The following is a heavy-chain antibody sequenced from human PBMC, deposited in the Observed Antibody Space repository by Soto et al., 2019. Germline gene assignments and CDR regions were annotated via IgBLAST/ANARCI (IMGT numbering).Heavy chain of an antibody. V-gene: IGHV3-21*01. CDR1: GFAFNNYG. J-gene: IGHJ4*02. Sequence: SLRLSCTVSGFAFNNYGINWVRQAPGKGLEWVSSISKSDYTYYSDSVKGRFTISRDNAKNSVSLQMNTLRVEDTAVYYCAREDSIIIPAVSDFWGQGTLVTVSS. CDR2: ISKSDYT. D-gene: IGHD2-2*01. CDR3: AREDSIIIPAVSDF.